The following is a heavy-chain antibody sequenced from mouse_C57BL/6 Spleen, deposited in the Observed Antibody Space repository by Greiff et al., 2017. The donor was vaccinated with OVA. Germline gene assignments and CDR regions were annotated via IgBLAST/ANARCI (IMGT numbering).Heavy chain of an antibody. V-gene: IGHV5-12*01. D-gene: IGHD2-12*01. CDR2: ISNGGGST. Sequence: EVMLVESGGGLVQPGGSLKLSCAASGFTFSDYYMYWVRQTPEKRLEWVAYISNGGGSTYYPDTVKGRFTISRDNAKNTLYLQMSRLKSEYTAMYYCARGGCYTRVNFDYLGQGTTLTVSS. CDR3: ARGGCYTRVNFDY. CDR1: GFTFSDYY. J-gene: IGHJ2*01.